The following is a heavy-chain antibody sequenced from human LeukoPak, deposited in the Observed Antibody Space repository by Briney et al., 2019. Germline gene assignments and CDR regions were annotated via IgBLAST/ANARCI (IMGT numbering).Heavy chain of an antibody. J-gene: IGHJ4*02. D-gene: IGHD3-10*01. Sequence: PSETLSLTCAVSGGSISSSNRWSWVRQPPGKGLEWIGEIYHSGSTNYNPSLKSRVTISVDKSKNQFSLKLSSVTAADTAVYYCARARVLLWFGERRYYFDYWGQGTLVTVSS. CDR2: IYHSGST. V-gene: IGHV4-4*02. CDR1: GGSISSSNR. CDR3: ARARVLLWFGERRYYFDY.